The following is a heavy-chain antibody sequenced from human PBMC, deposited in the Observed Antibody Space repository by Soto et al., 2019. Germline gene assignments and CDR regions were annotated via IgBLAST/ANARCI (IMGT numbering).Heavy chain of an antibody. J-gene: IGHJ4*02. D-gene: IGHD3-3*01. CDR3: AREGGYYTGAFDY. CDR1: GYTFTSYN. Sequence: ASVKVSCKTSGYTFTSYNMHWVRQAPGQGLEWMGISSPSGGSTRYARKFQGRVSMTRDSSTSTVYMELSSLRSEDTALYYCAREGGYYTGAFDYWGQGTLVTVSS. V-gene: IGHV1-46*01. CDR2: SSPSGGST.